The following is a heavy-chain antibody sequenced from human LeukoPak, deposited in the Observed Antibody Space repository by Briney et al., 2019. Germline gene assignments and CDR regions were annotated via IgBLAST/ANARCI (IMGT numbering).Heavy chain of an antibody. V-gene: IGHV4-4*07. D-gene: IGHD2-2*01. CDR3: ARDEGDCSSTSCSYWFDP. CDR2: IYTSGST. CDR1: GGSISSYY. Sequence: SETLSLTCTVSGGSISSYYWSWIRQPAGKGLEWIGRIYTSGSTNYNPSLKSRVTMSVDTSKNQFSLKLSSVTAADTAVYYCARDEGDCSSTSCSYWFDPWGQGTLVTVSS. J-gene: IGHJ5*02.